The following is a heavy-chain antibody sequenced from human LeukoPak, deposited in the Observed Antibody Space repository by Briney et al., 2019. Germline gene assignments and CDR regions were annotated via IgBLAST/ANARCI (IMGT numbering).Heavy chain of an antibody. CDR3: ARRRFVRGPDVVNPFDY. D-gene: IGHD2-8*01. J-gene: IGHJ4*02. V-gene: IGHV4-59*08. Sequence: SETLSLTCTVSGGSISYYYWSWIRQPPGKGLEWIGYIYYSGSTNYNPSLKSPVTISVDTSKSQFSLKLSSVTAADTAVYYCARRRFVRGPDVVNPFDYWGQGTLVTVSS. CDR2: IYYSGST. CDR1: GGSISYYY.